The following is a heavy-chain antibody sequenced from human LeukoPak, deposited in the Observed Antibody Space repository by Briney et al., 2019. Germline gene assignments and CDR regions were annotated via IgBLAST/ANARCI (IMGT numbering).Heavy chain of an antibody. CDR2: IKQDGSEK. D-gene: IGHD3-22*01. CDR3: ARPRYYYDSSGSEPGMFQH. V-gene: IGHV3-7*01. Sequence: PGGSLRLSCAASGFTFSSYWMSWVRQAPGKGLEWVANIKQDGSEKYYVDSVKGRFTISRDNAKNSLYLQMNSLRAEDTAVYYCARPRYYYDSSGSEPGMFQHWGQGTLVTVSS. CDR1: GFTFSSYW. J-gene: IGHJ1*01.